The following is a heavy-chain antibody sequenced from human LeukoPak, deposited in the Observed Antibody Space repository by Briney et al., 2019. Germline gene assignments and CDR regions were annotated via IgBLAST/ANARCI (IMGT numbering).Heavy chain of an antibody. D-gene: IGHD2/OR15-2a*01. V-gene: IGHV3-66*01. CDR2: IYINAGTT. J-gene: IGHJ4*02. Sequence: GGSLRLSCAASGFIVSNNLMNWVRQTPGKGLEWVSIIYINAGTTHYADSVKGRFIISRDNSMNTVYLEMNNLRADDSAVYYCVRDGSNIYFYYWGQGALVTVSS. CDR1: GFIVSNNL. CDR3: VRDGSNIYFYY.